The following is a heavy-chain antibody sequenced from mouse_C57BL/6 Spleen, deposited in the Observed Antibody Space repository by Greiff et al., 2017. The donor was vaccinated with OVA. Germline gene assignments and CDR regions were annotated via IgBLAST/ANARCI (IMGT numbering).Heavy chain of an antibody. D-gene: IGHD2-2*01. CDR1: GYTFTSYW. Sequence: QVQLQQPGAELVKPGASVKLSCKASGYTFTSYWMHWVKQRPGQGLEWIGMIHPNSGSTNYNEKFKSKATLTVDKSSSTAYMQLSSLTSEDSAVYYCASFYGSDVAWFAYWGQGTLVTVSA. CDR3: ASFYGSDVAWFAY. V-gene: IGHV1-64*01. J-gene: IGHJ3*01. CDR2: IHPNSGST.